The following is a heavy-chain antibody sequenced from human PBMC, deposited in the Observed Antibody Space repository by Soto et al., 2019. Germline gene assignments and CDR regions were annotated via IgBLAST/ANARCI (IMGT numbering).Heavy chain of an antibody. V-gene: IGHV4-61*08. CDR2: IFYSGST. CDR3: AYWYTSSWCNFDY. Sequence: SDTLSLTCTVSGDCVRSDGYYGPWMRQPPGQGLEWSGYIFYSGSTDYIPSLMSRVTISVGTSKNLFSLNLRSVTAAVSAVYYCAYWYTSSWCNFDYWGQGTLVTVSS. J-gene: IGHJ4*02. CDR1: GDCVRSDGYY. D-gene: IGHD6-13*01.